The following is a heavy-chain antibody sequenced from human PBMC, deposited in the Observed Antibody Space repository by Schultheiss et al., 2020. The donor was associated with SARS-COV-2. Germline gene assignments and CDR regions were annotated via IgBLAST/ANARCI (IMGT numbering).Heavy chain of an antibody. CDR3: ARAYSSSSHVDY. J-gene: IGHJ4*02. CDR2: IYYSGST. CDR1: GGSISSSSYY. Sequence: SETLSLTCTVSGGSISSSSYYWSWIRQPPGKGLEWIGYIYYSGSTNYNPSLKSRVTISVDTSKNQFSLKLSSVTAADTAVYYCARAYSSSSHVDYWGQGTLVTVSS. D-gene: IGHD6-6*01. V-gene: IGHV4-61*05.